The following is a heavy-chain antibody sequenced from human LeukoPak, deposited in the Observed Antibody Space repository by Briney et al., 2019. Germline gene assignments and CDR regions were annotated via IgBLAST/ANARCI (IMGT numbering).Heavy chain of an antibody. CDR3: ARVRQAVAEFPHLRGDFDY. Sequence: SVKVSCKASGGTFSSYAISWVRQAPGQGLEWMGGIIPIFGTANYAQKFQGRVTITADESTSTAYMELSSLRSEDTAVYYCARVRQAVAEFPHLRGDFDYWGQGTLVTVSS. J-gene: IGHJ4*02. V-gene: IGHV1-69*01. D-gene: IGHD6-19*01. CDR2: IIPIFGTA. CDR1: GGTFSSYA.